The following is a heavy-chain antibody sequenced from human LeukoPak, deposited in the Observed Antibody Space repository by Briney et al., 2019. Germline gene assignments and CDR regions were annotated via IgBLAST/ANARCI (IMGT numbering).Heavy chain of an antibody. Sequence: SQTLSLTCAISGDSVSSNSAAWNWIRQSPSRGLEWLGRTYYRSKWYNDYAVSVKSRITINPDTSKNQFSLQLNSVTPEDTAVYYCAKPSRASGVVVFFDNWGQGTLVTVSS. CDR3: AKPSRASGVVVFFDN. J-gene: IGHJ4*02. D-gene: IGHD3-22*01. CDR1: GDSVSSNSAA. CDR2: TYYRSKWYN. V-gene: IGHV6-1*01.